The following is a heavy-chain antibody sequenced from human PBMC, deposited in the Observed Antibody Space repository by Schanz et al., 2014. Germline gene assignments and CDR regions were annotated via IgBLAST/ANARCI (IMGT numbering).Heavy chain of an antibody. J-gene: IGHJ4*02. D-gene: IGHD3-16*01. CDR2: ISTGGGNT. CDR3: VRDYWGFDN. V-gene: IGHV3-23*04. CDR1: GFTFSTYW. Sequence: VQLVESGGGVVQPGGSLRLSCAASGFTFSTYWMTWVRQAPGKGLEWVSAISTGGGNTYYTDSVKGRFTISRDNAKSSLYLQMSSLRDEDTAIYYCVRDYWGFDNWGQGTLVTVSS.